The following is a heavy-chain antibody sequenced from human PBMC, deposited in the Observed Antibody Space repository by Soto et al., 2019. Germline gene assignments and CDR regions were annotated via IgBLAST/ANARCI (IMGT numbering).Heavy chain of an antibody. CDR1: GFIFSKYG. CDR2: ISYDGSNK. CDR3: AKDLGSGKPYYYYAMDV. J-gene: IGHJ6*02. V-gene: IGHV3-30*18. D-gene: IGHD3-10*01. Sequence: QVQLVESGGGVVQPGTSLRLSSAAPGFIFSKYGMHWVRQAPGKGLAWVAVISYDGSNKYYAESVKGRFIISRDKSENTLYLQMNSLRADDTAVYYCAKDLGSGKPYYYYAMDVWGQGTTVTVSS.